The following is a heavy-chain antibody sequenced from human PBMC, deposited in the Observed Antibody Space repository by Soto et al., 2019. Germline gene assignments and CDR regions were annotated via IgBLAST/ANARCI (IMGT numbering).Heavy chain of an antibody. D-gene: IGHD3-22*01. CDR3: ARNGGGSSSGYYYKLPNGMDV. Sequence: GASVKVSCKASGYTFTSYYMHWVRQAPGQGLEWMGIINPSGGSTSYAQKFQGRVTMTRDTSTSTVYMELSSLTSEDTAVYYCARNGGGSSSGYYYKLPNGMDVWGQGTTVTVSS. CDR2: INPSGGST. J-gene: IGHJ6*02. V-gene: IGHV1-46*01. CDR1: GYTFTSYY.